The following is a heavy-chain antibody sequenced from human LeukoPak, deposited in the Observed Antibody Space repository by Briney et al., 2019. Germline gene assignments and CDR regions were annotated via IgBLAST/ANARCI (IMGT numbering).Heavy chain of an antibody. CDR1: GFTFSSYW. V-gene: IGHV3-74*01. Sequence: GGSLGLSCAASGFTFSSYWMHWVRQAPGKGLVWVSLINTDGSSTNYADSVKGRFTISRDNAKNTLYLQMNSLRAEDTAIYYCARGSHDAFDIWGQGTMVTVSS. CDR3: ARGSHDAFDI. D-gene: IGHD3-10*01. CDR2: INTDGSST. J-gene: IGHJ3*02.